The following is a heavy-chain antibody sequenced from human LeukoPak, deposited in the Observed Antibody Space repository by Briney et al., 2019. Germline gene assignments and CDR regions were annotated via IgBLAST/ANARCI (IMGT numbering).Heavy chain of an antibody. Sequence: GGSLRLSCAASGFTFSSYWMHWVRQAPGKGLVWVSRINSDGSSTSYADSVKGRFTISRDNAKNTLYLQMNSLRSEDTAVYYCARGGPVRGYSGYDNFYWYCSGGSCGSDYWGQGTLVTVSS. CDR1: GFTFSSYW. CDR2: INSDGSST. D-gene: IGHD2-15*01. J-gene: IGHJ4*02. V-gene: IGHV3-74*01. CDR3: ARGGPVRGYSGYDNFYWYCSGGSCGSDY.